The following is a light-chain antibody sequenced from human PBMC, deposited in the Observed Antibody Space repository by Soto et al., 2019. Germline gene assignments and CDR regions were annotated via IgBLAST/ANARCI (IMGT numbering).Light chain of an antibody. CDR1: QDISSY. Sequence: IPLTQSPSSLSASVGDRVTITCRASQDISSYLAWYQQKPGKAPNLLIYAASTLQSGVPSRFSGSGSGTDFTLTISSLQPEDFATYYCQQLNSYPYTFGQGTKLEIK. J-gene: IGKJ2*01. CDR2: AAS. CDR3: QQLNSYPYT. V-gene: IGKV1-9*01.